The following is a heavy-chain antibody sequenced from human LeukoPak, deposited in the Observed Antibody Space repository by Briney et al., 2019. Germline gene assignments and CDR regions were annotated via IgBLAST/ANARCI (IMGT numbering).Heavy chain of an antibody. V-gene: IGHV3-15*01. Sequence: GRSLRLSCAASGFTFSNAWMSWVRQAPGKGLEWVGHIKSKTDGGTTDYAAPVKGRFTISRDDSKTTLYLQMNSLKTEDTALYYCATEYYGSYNYWGQGTLVTVSS. CDR1: GFTFSNAW. CDR3: ATEYYGSYNY. CDR2: IKSKTDGGTT. J-gene: IGHJ4*02. D-gene: IGHD1-26*01.